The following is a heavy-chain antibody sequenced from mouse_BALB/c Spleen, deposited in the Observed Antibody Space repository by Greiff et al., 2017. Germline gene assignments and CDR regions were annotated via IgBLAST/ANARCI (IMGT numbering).Heavy chain of an antibody. Sequence: EVQLQQSGPELVKPGASVKISCKASGYTFTDYNMHWVKQSHGKSLEWIGRINPYNGDTFYNQKFKGKATLTVDKSSSTAHMELRSLASEDSAVYYCANDGFDYWGQGTTLTVSS. CDR1: GYTFTDYN. V-gene: IGHV1-20*02. D-gene: IGHD1-1*01. J-gene: IGHJ2*01. CDR3: ANDGFDY. CDR2: INPYNGDT.